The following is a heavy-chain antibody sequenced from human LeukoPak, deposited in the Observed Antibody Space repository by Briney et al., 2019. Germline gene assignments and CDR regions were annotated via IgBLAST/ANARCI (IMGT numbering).Heavy chain of an antibody. V-gene: IGHV3-23*05. CDR3: ATVKYDYGDPEGWFDP. J-gene: IGHJ5*02. CDR2: ILSTGTT. D-gene: IGHD4-17*01. Sequence: GGSLRLSCATSGFPFSTSAMTWVRQAPGKGLEWVSHILSTGTTYYADSVRGRFSISRDNAKNTLFLLMTSLRAEDTAVYYCATVKYDYGDPEGWFDPWGQGTLVTVSS. CDR1: GFPFSTSA.